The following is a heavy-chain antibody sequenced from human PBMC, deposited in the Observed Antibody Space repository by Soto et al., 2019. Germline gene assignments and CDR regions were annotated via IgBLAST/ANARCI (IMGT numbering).Heavy chain of an antibody. D-gene: IGHD3-10*01. CDR2: IIPIFGTA. Sequence: ASVKVSCKASGGTFSSYAISWVRQAPGQGLEWMGGIIPIFGTANYAQKFQGRVTITADESTSTAYMELSSLRSEDTAVYYCARGGYYYGSGTLDYYGMDVWGQGTTVTVSS. CDR1: GGTFSSYA. V-gene: IGHV1-69*13. CDR3: ARGGYYYGSGTLDYYGMDV. J-gene: IGHJ6*02.